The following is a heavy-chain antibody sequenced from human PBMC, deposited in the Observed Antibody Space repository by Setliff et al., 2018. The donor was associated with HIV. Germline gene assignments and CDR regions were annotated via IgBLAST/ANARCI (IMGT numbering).Heavy chain of an antibody. D-gene: IGHD3-3*01. CDR3: ARDRSRYTFWTGYDDAFDI. Sequence: GASVKVSCKASGYTFTSYYMHWVRQAPGQGLEWMGIINPSGGSTSYAQRFQGRVTMIRDTSTSTVYMELSSLRSEDTAVYYCARDRSRYTFWTGYDDAFDIWGQGAMVTVSS. V-gene: IGHV1-46*01. J-gene: IGHJ3*02. CDR1: GYTFTSYY. CDR2: INPSGGST.